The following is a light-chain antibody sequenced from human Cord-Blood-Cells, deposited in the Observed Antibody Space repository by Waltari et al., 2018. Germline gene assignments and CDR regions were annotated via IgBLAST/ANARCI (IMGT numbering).Light chain of an antibody. CDR1: QSVSIY. CDR3: QQRSNWPPIT. J-gene: IGKJ5*01. V-gene: IGKV3-11*01. CDR2: DAS. Sequence: PGERDTLSCRASQSVSIYLAWYQQKPGQAPRLLIYDASNRATGIPARFSGSGSGTDFTLTISSLEPEDFAVYYCQQRSNWPPITFGQGTRLEIK.